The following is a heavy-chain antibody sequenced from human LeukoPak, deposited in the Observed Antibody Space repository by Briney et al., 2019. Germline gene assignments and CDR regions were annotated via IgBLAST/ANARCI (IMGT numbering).Heavy chain of an antibody. CDR1: GYTFTSYG. CDR3: ARGQSVGWEIGVCDF. D-gene: IGHD1-26*01. Sequence: ASVKVSCKASGYTFTSYGISWVRQAPGQGLEWMGWISAYNGNTNYAQKLQGRVTMTTDTSTSTAYMELRSLRSDDTAVYYCARGQSVGWEIGVCDFWGQGSLVTVAS. V-gene: IGHV1-18*01. J-gene: IGHJ4*02. CDR2: ISAYNGNT.